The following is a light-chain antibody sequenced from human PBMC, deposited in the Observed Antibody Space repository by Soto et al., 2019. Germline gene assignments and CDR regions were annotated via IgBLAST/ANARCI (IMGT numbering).Light chain of an antibody. CDR3: SSYAGIDSLL. V-gene: IGLV2-8*01. Sequence: QSVLTQPPSASGSPGQSVTISCTGSSSDVGAHNYVSWYQQHPGKAPKLMIYEVSERPSGVPNRFSGSKSGNTASLTVSGLQTEDEADYYCSSYAGIDSLLFGGGTKVTVL. J-gene: IGLJ2*01. CDR2: EVS. CDR1: SSDVGAHNY.